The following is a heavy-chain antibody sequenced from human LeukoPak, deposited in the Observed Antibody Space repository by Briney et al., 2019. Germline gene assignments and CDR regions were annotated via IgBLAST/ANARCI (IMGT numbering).Heavy chain of an antibody. V-gene: IGHV1-69*06. D-gene: IGHD4-17*01. CDR2: IIPIFGTA. CDR3: ARDGYGDYAGDY. CDR1: GCTFSSYA. J-gene: IGHJ4*02. Sequence: ASVKVSCKASGCTFSSYAISWVRQAPGQGLEWMGGIIPIFGTANYAQKFQGRVTITADKSTSTAYMELSSLRSEDTAVYYCARDGYGDYAGDYWGQGTLVTVSS.